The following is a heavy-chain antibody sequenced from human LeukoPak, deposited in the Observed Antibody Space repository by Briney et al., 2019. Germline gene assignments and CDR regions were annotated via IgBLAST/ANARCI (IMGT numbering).Heavy chain of an antibody. V-gene: IGHV3-48*01. CDR1: GFTFSSYS. CDR3: AKTSLSDPSGHYYYMDV. CDR2: ISGSGSAI. J-gene: IGHJ6*03. D-gene: IGHD3-3*01. Sequence: PGGSLRLSCAASGFTFSSYSMNWVRQAPGKGLDWVSYISGSGSAIYYADSVKGRFTISRDNSQNTVSLQLNNLRIEDTALYYCAKTSLSDPSGHYYYMDVWGKGTTVTVSS.